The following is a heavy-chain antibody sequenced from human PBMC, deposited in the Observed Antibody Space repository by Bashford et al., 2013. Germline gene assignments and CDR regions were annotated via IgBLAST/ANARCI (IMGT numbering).Heavy chain of an antibody. V-gene: IGHV1-46*02. Sequence: ASVKVSCKASGYTFNSYYMHWVRQAPGQGLEWMGKINPSGGSTSYAQKFQGRVTVTRDTSTSTVYMELSSLRSEDTAVYYCARDRETDTAMVTNDYWGQGTLVTVSS. CDR2: INPSGGST. CDR1: GYTFNSYY. CDR3: ARDRETDTAMVTNDY. D-gene: IGHD5-18*01. J-gene: IGHJ4*02.